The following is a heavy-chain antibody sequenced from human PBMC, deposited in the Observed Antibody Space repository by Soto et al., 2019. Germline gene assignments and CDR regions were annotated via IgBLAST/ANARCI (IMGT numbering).Heavy chain of an antibody. Sequence: SETLSLTCTVSGGSISSGGYYWSWIHQHPGKGLEWIGYIYYSGSTYYNPSLKSRVTISVDTSKNQFSLKLSSVTAADTAVYYCARGRYSSSLIQYYYMDVWGKGTTVTVSS. D-gene: IGHD6-6*01. CDR1: GGSISSGGYY. V-gene: IGHV4-31*02. CDR2: IYYSGST. J-gene: IGHJ6*03. CDR3: ARGRYSSSLIQYYYMDV.